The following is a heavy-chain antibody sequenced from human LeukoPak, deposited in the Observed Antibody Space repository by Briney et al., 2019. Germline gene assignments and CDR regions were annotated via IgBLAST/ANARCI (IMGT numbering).Heavy chain of an antibody. CDR1: GYTFTDYY. CDR2: ITPNSGGT. V-gene: IGHV1-2*02. D-gene: IGHD3-9*01. Sequence: ASVKVSCKASGYTFTDYYIHWVRQAPGQGLEWMGWITPNSGGTNYAQKFQGRVTMTRDTSISTASLELRSLTSDDTAVYYCARLEGTGYRGGWFDPWGQGSLVTVSS. J-gene: IGHJ5*02. CDR3: ARLEGTGYRGGWFDP.